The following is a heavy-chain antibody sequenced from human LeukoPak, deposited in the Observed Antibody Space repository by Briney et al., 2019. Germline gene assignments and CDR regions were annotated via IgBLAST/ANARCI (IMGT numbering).Heavy chain of an antibody. D-gene: IGHD3-10*01. CDR3: AKDPSGRKADWFDP. J-gene: IGHJ5*02. V-gene: IGHV3-74*01. Sequence: GGSLRLSCAASGFTFSSYWMHWVRQAPGKGLVWVSRINTDGSSTSYADSVKGRFTISRDNAKNTLYLQMNSLRAEDTAVYYCAKDPSGRKADWFDPWGQGTLVTVSS. CDR1: GFTFSSYW. CDR2: INTDGSST.